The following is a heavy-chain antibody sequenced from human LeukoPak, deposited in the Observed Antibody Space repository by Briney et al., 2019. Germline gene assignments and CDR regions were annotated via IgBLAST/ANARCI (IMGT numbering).Heavy chain of an antibody. CDR3: ARWTTTFLDY. CDR1: GYTFTNYY. V-gene: IGHV1-46*01. CDR2: SNPSSDST. Sequence: GASVKVSCKASGYTFTNYYIHWVRQAPGHGLEWMGMSNPSSDSTNYAQKFQGRVTMTRDTSTSTVYMDLSSLRSEDTAVYYCARWTTTFLDYWGQGTLVTVSS. D-gene: IGHD1-1*01. J-gene: IGHJ4*02.